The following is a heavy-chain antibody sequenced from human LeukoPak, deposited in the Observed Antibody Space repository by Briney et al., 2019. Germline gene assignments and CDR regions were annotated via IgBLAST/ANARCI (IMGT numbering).Heavy chain of an antibody. J-gene: IGHJ5*02. D-gene: IGHD5-12*01. V-gene: IGHV1-8*01. CDR3: ARESGYDTNWFDP. CDR2: MNPNSGNT. Sequence: ASVKVSCKASGYTFTNYDINWVRQATGQGLEWMGWMNPNSGNTGHAQKFQGRVTMTRNTSISTVYMELSSLRSEDTAVYYCARESGYDTNWFDPWGQGTLVTVSS. CDR1: GYTFTNYD.